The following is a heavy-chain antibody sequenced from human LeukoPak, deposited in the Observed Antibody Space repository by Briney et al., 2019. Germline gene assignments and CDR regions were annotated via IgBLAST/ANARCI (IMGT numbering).Heavy chain of an antibody. J-gene: IGHJ1*01. V-gene: IGHV3-30*02. CDR2: IRYDGSNK. Sequence: GGSLKLSCAASGFTFSSYGMHWVRQAPGKGLEWVAFIRYDGSNKYYADSVKGRFTISRDNSKNTLYLQMNSLRAEDTAVYYCARDNSPYCGGDCYSRYFQHWGQGTLVTVSS. CDR1: GFTFSSYG. CDR3: ARDNSPYCGGDCYSRYFQH. D-gene: IGHD2-21*02.